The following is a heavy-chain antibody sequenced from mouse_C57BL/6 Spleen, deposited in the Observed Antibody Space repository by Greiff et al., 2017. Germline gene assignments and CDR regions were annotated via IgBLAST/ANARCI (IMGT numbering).Heavy chain of an antibody. J-gene: IGHJ3*01. CDR3: AGGQLRSFAY. CDR2: IYPGSGNT. Sequence: VQRVESGAELVRPGASVKLSCKASGYTFTDYYINWVKQRPGQGLEWIARIYPGSGNTYYNEKFKGKATLTAEKSSSTAYMQLSSLTSEDSAVYFCAGGQLRSFAYWGQGTLVTVSA. V-gene: IGHV1-76*01. D-gene: IGHD3-2*02. CDR1: GYTFTDYY.